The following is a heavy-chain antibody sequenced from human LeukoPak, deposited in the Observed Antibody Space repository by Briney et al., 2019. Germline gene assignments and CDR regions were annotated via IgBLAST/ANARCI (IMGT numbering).Heavy chain of an antibody. CDR2: ISGSGGGT. D-gene: IGHD6-19*01. Sequence: PGGSLRLSCAASGFTFSSYAMSWVRQAPGKGLEWVSAISGSGGGTYYADSVKGRFTISRDNSKNTLYLQMNSLRAEDTAVYYCAKETSPYSSGPRGAFDIWGQGIMVTVSS. V-gene: IGHV3-23*01. CDR3: AKETSPYSSGPRGAFDI. J-gene: IGHJ3*02. CDR1: GFTFSSYA.